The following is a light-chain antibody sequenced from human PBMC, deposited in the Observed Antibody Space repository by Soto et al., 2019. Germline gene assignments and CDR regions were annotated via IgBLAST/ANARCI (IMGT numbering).Light chain of an antibody. CDR3: QQYDNLPRT. J-gene: IGKJ1*01. CDR2: DVF. Sequence: DIQMTQSPSSLSASIGDRVTITCQASQDIRNHLNWYQQKPGKAPKVLISDVFNLERGVPSRFSGSGSGTDFTFTISSLQPEDIATYYCQQYDNLPRTFDQGTKVEVK. CDR1: QDIRNH. V-gene: IGKV1-33*01.